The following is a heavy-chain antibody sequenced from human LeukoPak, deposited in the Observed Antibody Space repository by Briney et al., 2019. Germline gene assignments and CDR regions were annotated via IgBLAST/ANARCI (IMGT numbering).Heavy chain of an antibody. CDR2: ISGSGGST. Sequence: GGSLRLSCAASGFTFSSYAMSWVRQAPGKGLEWVSAISGSGGSTYYADSVKGRFTISRDNSKNTLYLQMNSLRAEDTAVYYCAKGLYFWSGYYVDYWGQGILVTASS. J-gene: IGHJ4*02. V-gene: IGHV3-23*01. CDR3: AKGLYFWSGYYVDY. D-gene: IGHD3-3*01. CDR1: GFTFSSYA.